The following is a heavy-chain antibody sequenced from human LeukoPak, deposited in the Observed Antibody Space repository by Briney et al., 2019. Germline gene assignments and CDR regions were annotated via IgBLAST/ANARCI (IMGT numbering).Heavy chain of an antibody. Sequence: PSETLSLTCAVSGGSISSSNWWSWVRQPPGKGLEWIGEIYHSGSTNYNPSLKSRVTISVDKSKNQFSLKLSSVTAADTAVYYCARYTVDTALEDYYYYMDVWGKGTTVTVSS. CDR3: ARYTVDTALEDYYYYMDV. CDR1: GGSISSSNW. V-gene: IGHV4-4*02. J-gene: IGHJ6*03. D-gene: IGHD5-18*01. CDR2: IYHSGST.